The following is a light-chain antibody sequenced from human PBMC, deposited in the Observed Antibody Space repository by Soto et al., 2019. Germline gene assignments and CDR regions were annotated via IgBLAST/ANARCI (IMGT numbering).Light chain of an antibody. CDR2: GAS. CDR1: QSVSIY. CDR3: QQYNYWPLT. J-gene: IGKJ4*01. V-gene: IGKV3-15*01. Sequence: EIVMTQSPATLSVSPGERVTLSCRASQSVSIYLAWYQQRPGQAPRPLIYGASTRATGIPARFSASGSGTEFTLTINSLQSEDFGVYYCQQYNYWPLTLGGRTNVDIK.